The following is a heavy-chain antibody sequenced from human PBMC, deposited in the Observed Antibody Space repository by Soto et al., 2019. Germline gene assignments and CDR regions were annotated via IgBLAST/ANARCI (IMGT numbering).Heavy chain of an antibody. CDR2: IWYDGSNK. V-gene: IGHV3-33*01. CDR1: GFTFSSYG. CDR3: ARDLMAAAGNYYYYYYGMDV. Sequence: GGSLRLSCAASGFTFSSYGMHWVRQAPGKGLEWVAVIWYDGSNKYYADSVKGRFKNSRDNSKNTLYLQMNSLRAEDTAVYYCARDLMAAAGNYYYYYYGMDVWGQGTTVTVSS. D-gene: IGHD6-13*01. J-gene: IGHJ6*02.